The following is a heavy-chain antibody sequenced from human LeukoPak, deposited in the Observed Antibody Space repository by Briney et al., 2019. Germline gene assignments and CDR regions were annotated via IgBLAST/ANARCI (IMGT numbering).Heavy chain of an antibody. CDR3: ARDPGDGYNTYFDY. D-gene: IGHD5-24*01. Sequence: SQTLSLTCTVSGGSISSGGYYWSWIRQPPGKGLEWIGYIYHSGSTYYNPSLKSRVTISVDRSKNQFSLKLSSVTAADTAVYYCARDPGDGYNTYFDYWGQGTLVTVSS. V-gene: IGHV4-30-2*01. J-gene: IGHJ4*02. CDR2: IYHSGST. CDR1: GGSISSGGYY.